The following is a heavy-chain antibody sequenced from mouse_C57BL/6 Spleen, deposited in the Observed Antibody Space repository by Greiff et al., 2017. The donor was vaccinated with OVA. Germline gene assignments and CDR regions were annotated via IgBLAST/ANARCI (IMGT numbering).Heavy chain of an antibody. CDR2: IYPGDGDT. J-gene: IGHJ4*01. Sequence: VQLQQSGAELVKPGASVKISCKASGYAFSSYWMNWVKQRPGKGLEWIGQIYPGDGDTNYNGKFKGKATLTADKSSSTAYMQLSSLTSEESAVYFCARGGYYGSYAMDYWGQGTSVTVSS. CDR3: ARGGYYGSYAMDY. V-gene: IGHV1-80*01. CDR1: GYAFSSYW. D-gene: IGHD1-2*01.